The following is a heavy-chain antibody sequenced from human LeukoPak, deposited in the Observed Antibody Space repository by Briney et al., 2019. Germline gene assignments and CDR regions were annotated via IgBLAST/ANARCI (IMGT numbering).Heavy chain of an antibody. CDR3: AAITIFDYYFDY. V-gene: IGHV4-39*01. D-gene: IGHD3-3*01. CDR1: GGSISSSNYY. CDR2: IYYSGST. Sequence: SETLSLTCTVSGGSISSSNYYWGWIRQPPGKGLEWIGSIYYSGSTYYNPSLKSRVTISVETSKNQFSLKLSSVTAADTAVYYCAAITIFDYYFDYWGQGTLVTVSS. J-gene: IGHJ4*02.